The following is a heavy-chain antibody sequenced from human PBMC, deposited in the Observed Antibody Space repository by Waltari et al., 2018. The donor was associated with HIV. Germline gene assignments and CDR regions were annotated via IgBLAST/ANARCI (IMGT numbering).Heavy chain of an antibody. D-gene: IGHD5-18*01. CDR2: INHSGST. CDR1: GGSFSGYY. V-gene: IGHV4-34*01. CDR3: ARGQVMGVDTAMGLSYYYYGMDV. J-gene: IGHJ6*02. Sequence: QVQLQQWGAGLLKPSETLSLTCAVYGGSFSGYYWSWIRQPPGKGLEWIGEINHSGSTNYHPSLKSRVTISVDTSKNQFSLKLSSVTAADTAVYYCARGQVMGVDTAMGLSYYYYGMDVWGQGTTVTVSS.